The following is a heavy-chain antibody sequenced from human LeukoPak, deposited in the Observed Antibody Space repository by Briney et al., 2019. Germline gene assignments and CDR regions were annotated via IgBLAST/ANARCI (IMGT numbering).Heavy chain of an antibody. CDR2: INPSGGST. Sequence: GASVKVSCKASGYTFTSYYMHWVRQAPGQGLEWMGIINPSGGSTSYAQKLQGRVTMTTDTSTSTAYMELRSLRSDDTAVYYCARLYDSSGYYSHSLDYWGQGTLVTVSS. CDR3: ARLYDSSGYYSHSLDY. CDR1: GYTFTSYY. D-gene: IGHD3-22*01. J-gene: IGHJ4*02. V-gene: IGHV1-46*01.